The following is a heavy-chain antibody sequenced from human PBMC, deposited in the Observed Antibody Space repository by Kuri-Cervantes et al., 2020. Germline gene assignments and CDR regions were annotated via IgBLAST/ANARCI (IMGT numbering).Heavy chain of an antibody. CDR3: ARNDYYYYYYMDV. Sequence: SETLSLTCAVSGYSISSGYYWGWIRQPPGKGLEWIGSIYHSGSTYYNPSLKSRVTISVDTSKNQFSLKLSSVTAADTAVYYCARNDYYYYYYMDVWGEGTTVTVSS. V-gene: IGHV4-38-2*01. CDR1: GYSISSGYY. CDR2: IYHSGST. J-gene: IGHJ6*03.